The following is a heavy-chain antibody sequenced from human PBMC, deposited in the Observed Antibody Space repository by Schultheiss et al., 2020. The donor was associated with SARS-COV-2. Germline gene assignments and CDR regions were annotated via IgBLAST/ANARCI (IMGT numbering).Heavy chain of an antibody. CDR2: ISSSGSTI. D-gene: IGHD3-10*01. J-gene: IGHJ5*02. Sequence: GGSLRLSCAASGFTFSDYYMSWIRQAPGKGLEWVSYISSSGSTIYYADSVKGRFTISRDNAKNSLYLQMNSLRAEDTAVYYCARTMVRGVIMRVGWFDPWGQGTLVTVSS. V-gene: IGHV3-11*04. CDR3: ARTMVRGVIMRVGWFDP. CDR1: GFTFSDYY.